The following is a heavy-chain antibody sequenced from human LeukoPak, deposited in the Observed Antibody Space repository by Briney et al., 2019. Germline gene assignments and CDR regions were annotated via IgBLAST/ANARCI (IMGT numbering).Heavy chain of an antibody. CDR1: GFTFSSYA. CDR3: AKDLPHTKAFDI. J-gene: IGHJ3*02. Sequence: PGGSLRLSCAASGFTFSSYAMSWVRQAPGKGLERVSAISGSGGSTYYADSVKGRFTISRDNSKNTLYLQMNSLRAEDTAVHYCAKDLPHTKAFDIWGQGTMVTVSS. CDR2: ISGSGGST. D-gene: IGHD3-3*01. V-gene: IGHV3-23*01.